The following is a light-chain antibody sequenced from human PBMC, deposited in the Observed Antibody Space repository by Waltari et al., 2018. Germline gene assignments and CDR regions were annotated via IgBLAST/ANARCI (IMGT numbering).Light chain of an antibody. CDR3: QQYYDVPIT. CDR1: QNIFYSSNNKKH. J-gene: IGKJ4*01. CDR2: RAS. Sequence: DIVMTQSPDSLAVSPGARATINCKSSQNIFYSSNNKKHLAWYQQRPGQPPKLLFYRASKRMSGVPDRFSGSGSGTDFTLTISSLQAEDVAVYYCQQYYDVPITFGGGTKVEIK. V-gene: IGKV4-1*01.